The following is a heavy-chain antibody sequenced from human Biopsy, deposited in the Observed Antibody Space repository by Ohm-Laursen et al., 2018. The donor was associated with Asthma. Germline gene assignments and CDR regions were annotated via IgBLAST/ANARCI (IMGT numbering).Heavy chain of an antibody. J-gene: IGHJ3*01. CDR3: ARTYYDFLTGQVNDAFAL. CDR2: INAGDGNT. D-gene: IGHD3-9*01. CDR1: GYTFIHFA. Sequence: GASVKVSCKVSGYTFIHFAIHWVRQAPGQRLEWMGWINAGDGNTKYSQKFQGRVTITRDTSASTAYMDLRSLRSEDTAMYYCARTYYDFLTGQVNDAFALWGQGTMVTSSS. V-gene: IGHV1-3*01.